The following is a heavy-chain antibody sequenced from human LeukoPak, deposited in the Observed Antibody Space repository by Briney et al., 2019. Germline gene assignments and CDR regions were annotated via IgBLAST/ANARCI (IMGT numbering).Heavy chain of an antibody. J-gene: IGHJ4*02. D-gene: IGHD6-13*01. CDR2: IYYSGTT. V-gene: IGHV4-59*01. CDR1: GGSISSYY. Sequence: SETLSLTCTVSGGSISSYYWSWIRQPPGKGLEWIGYIYYSGTTNYNPFLRSRVTISVDTSKNQFSLKLSSVTAADTAVYYCARGVYIAAAQYGYWGQGTLVTVSS. CDR3: ARGVYIAAAQYGY.